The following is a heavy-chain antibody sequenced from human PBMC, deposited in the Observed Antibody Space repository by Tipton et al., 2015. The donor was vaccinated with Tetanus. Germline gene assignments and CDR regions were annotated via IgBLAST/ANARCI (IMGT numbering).Heavy chain of an antibody. V-gene: IGHV4-4*07. CDR2: IYISGST. J-gene: IGHJ4*02. D-gene: IGHD3-3*01. CDR1: GGSMSRYY. Sequence: GLVKPSKTLSLTCSVSGGSMSRYYWTWIRQPAGKGLEWIGRIYISGSTNYNPSLKSRVTMSLDTSKNQFSLEVSSVTAADTAVYYCARHTNFWSGYYIVYWGQGTLVTVSS. CDR3: ARHTNFWSGYYIVY.